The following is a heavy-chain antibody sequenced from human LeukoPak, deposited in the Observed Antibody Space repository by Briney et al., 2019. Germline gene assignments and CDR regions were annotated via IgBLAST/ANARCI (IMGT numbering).Heavy chain of an antibody. Sequence: GGSLRLSCAASGFTSSDYYMSWIRQAPGKGLEWVSYITSSGTTIYYADSVRGRFTISRDNAKSSLYLQMNSLRVGDTAVYYCARGRGYYGFGYWGQGTLVTVSS. CDR3: ARGRGYYGFGY. V-gene: IGHV3-11*01. CDR2: ITSSGTTI. J-gene: IGHJ4*02. D-gene: IGHD3-10*01. CDR1: GFTSSDYY.